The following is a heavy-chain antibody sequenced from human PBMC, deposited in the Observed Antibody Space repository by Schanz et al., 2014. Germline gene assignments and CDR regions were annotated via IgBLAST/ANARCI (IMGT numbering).Heavy chain of an antibody. CDR3: AKRNHDMQSLPLDY. V-gene: IGHV3-23*04. J-gene: IGHJ4*02. Sequence: VQLVESGGGVVQPGRSLRLSCATSGLNFDYYGMNWVRQAPGKGLEWVSGMSGSGSTADYADSVKGRFTISRDNSRKTLYLQMNSLRADDTAVYYCAKRNHDMQSLPLDYWGQGTLVIVSS. CDR2: MSGSGSTA. CDR1: GLNFDYYG. D-gene: IGHD3-9*01.